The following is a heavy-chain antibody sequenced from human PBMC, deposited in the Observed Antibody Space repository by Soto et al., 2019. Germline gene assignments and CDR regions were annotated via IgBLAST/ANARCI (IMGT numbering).Heavy chain of an antibody. V-gene: IGHV1-18*01. Sequence: ASVKVSCKASGYTFINYGISWVRQAPGQGLEWMGWISAYNGNTDYAPKVQDRVNMTTDTATSTAYMELRSLRSDDTAMYYCARDRLSGYYEGAEYWGQGTLVTVSS. D-gene: IGHD3-22*01. J-gene: IGHJ4*02. CDR1: GYTFINYG. CDR2: ISAYNGNT. CDR3: ARDRLSGYYEGAEY.